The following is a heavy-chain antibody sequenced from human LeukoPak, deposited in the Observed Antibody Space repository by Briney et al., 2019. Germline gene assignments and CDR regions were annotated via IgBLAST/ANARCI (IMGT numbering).Heavy chain of an antibody. CDR1: GGTFSSYA. J-gene: IGHJ1*01. V-gene: IGHV1-69*04. Sequence: SVKVSCKASGGTFSSYAISWVRQAPGQGLEWMGRIIPILGITNYAQKFQGRVTITADKSTSTAYMELSSLRSDDTAVYYCARDKAVTTEVTQHFQHWGQGTLVTVSS. CDR3: ARDKAVTTEVTQHFQH. D-gene: IGHD4-23*01. CDR2: IIPILGIT.